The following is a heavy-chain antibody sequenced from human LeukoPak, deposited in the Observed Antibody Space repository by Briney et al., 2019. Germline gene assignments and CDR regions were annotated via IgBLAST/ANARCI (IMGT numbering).Heavy chain of an antibody. CDR3: AKDYPLDY. J-gene: IGHJ4*02. CDR1: GFTFSSYS. Sequence: GGSLRLSCAAYGFTFSSYSMDWVRQAPGKGLEWVSSISSSSSYIYYADSVKGRFTISRDNSKNTLYLQMNTLRAEDTAVYYCAKDYPLDYWGQGALVTVSS. CDR2: ISSSSSYI. V-gene: IGHV3-21*04.